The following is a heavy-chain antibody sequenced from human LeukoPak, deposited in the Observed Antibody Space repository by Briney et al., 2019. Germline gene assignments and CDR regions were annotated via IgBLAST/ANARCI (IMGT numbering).Heavy chain of an antibody. Sequence: GGSLRLSCAASGFTFSSYEMNWVRQAPGKGLEWVSYISSSGSTIYYADSVKGRFTISRDNSKNTLYLQMNSLRAEDTAVYYCAKDRDYYDSSGYYYHDYWGQGTLVTVSS. CDR1: GFTFSSYE. D-gene: IGHD3-22*01. CDR2: ISSSGSTI. V-gene: IGHV3-48*03. CDR3: AKDRDYYDSSGYYYHDY. J-gene: IGHJ4*02.